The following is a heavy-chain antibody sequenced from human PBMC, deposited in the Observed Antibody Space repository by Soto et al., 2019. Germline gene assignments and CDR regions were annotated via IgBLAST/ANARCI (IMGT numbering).Heavy chain of an antibody. CDR1: GFTVSNNY. J-gene: IGHJ4*02. Sequence: EVQLVESGGGLIQPGGSLRLSCAVSGFTVSNNYMSWVRQAPGKGLEGVSVIYSGGYTAYGDSVKGRFTISRDNSKNTLLLQRKGRRAPDPAFFFWATHPGGGGYWGQGTLVTVSS. CDR2: IYSGGYT. D-gene: IGHD3-10*01. V-gene: IGHV3-53*01. CDR3: ATHPGGGGY.